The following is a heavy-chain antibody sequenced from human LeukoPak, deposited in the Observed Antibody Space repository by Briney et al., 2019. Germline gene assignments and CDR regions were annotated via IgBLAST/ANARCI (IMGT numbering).Heavy chain of an antibody. J-gene: IGHJ4*02. Sequence: GGSLRLSCAASGFTFSSYGMHWVRQAPGKGLEWVAVISYDGSNKYYADSVKGRFTISRDNSKNTLYLQMNSLRAEDTAVYYCAKRGDYGDPVDYWGQGTLVTVSS. CDR2: ISYDGSNK. CDR3: AKRGDYGDPVDY. D-gene: IGHD4-17*01. CDR1: GFTFSSYG. V-gene: IGHV3-30*18.